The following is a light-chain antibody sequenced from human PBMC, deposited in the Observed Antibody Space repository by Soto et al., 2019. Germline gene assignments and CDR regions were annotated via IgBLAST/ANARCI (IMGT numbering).Light chain of an antibody. J-gene: IGLJ1*01. V-gene: IGLV1-44*01. Sequence: QSVLTQAPSVSGTPRQRVTITCSGSSSNIGRNSVNWYQHLPGTAPKLLTHGNNHRPSGVPDRFSGSKSGTSASLAISGLQPEDEADYCCAAWEDSVNEDVFGDGTKVTVL. CDR3: AAWEDSVNEDV. CDR1: SSNIGRNS. CDR2: GNN.